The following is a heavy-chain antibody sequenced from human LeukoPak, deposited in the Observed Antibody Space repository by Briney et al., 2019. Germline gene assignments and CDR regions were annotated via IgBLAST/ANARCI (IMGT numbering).Heavy chain of an antibody. V-gene: IGHV4-4*07. D-gene: IGHD4/OR15-4a*01. J-gene: IGHJ5*02. Sequence: TSETLSLTCTVSGGSISSYYWSWIRQPAGKGLEWIGRIYTSGSTNYNPSLKSRVTMSVDTSKNQFSLKLSSVTAADTAVYYCARHPNYVVFWWFDPWGQGTLVTVSS. CDR2: IYTSGST. CDR1: GGSISSYY. CDR3: ARHPNYVVFWWFDP.